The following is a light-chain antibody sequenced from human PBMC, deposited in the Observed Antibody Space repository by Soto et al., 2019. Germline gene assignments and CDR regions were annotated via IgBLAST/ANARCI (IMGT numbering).Light chain of an antibody. CDR3: QSADSSGTYVL. J-gene: IGLJ2*01. Sequence: SYELTQPPSVSVSPGQTARITCSGDALPKQYAYWYQQKPGQAPVLVIYQDSERPSGIPERFSGSSSRTTVTLTISGVQAEDEADYYCQSADSSGTYVLFGGGTKLTVL. CDR1: ALPKQY. V-gene: IGLV3-25*03. CDR2: QDS.